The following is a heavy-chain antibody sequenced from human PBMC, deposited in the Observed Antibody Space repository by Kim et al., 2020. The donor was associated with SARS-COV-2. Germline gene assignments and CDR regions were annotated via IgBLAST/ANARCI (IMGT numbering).Heavy chain of an antibody. Sequence: GGSLRLSFAASGFTFDDYAMHWVRQAPGKGLEWVSGISWNSDTIGYADSLKGRFTISRDNAKNSLYLQMNSLRLEDTALYYCAKRDSGSSRHFDYWGQGTLVTVSS. J-gene: IGHJ4*02. V-gene: IGHV3-9*01. CDR3: AKRDSGSSRHFDY. CDR1: GFTFDDYA. D-gene: IGHD1-26*01. CDR2: ISWNSDTI.